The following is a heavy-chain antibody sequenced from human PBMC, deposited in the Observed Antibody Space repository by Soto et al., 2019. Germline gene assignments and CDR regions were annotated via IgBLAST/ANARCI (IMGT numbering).Heavy chain of an antibody. J-gene: IGHJ5*02. CDR3: AKDTRLYDISTGYYLLDNWFDP. V-gene: IGHV3-23*01. CDR2: ISGSGVST. D-gene: IGHD3-9*01. CDR1: GFSFSNYA. Sequence: EVQLLESGGGLVQPGGSLRLSCAASGFSFSNYAMNWVRQAPGKGLEWVSGISGSGVSTYYADSVKGRFTVSRDNSKNTLYMQMNSLRAEDTAVYYCAKDTRLYDISTGYYLLDNWFDPWGQGTLVTVSS.